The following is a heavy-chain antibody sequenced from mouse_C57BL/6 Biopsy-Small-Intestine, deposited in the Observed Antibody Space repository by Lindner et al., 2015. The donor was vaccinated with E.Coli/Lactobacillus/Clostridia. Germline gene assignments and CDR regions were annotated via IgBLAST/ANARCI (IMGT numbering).Heavy chain of an antibody. V-gene: IGHV1-9*01. D-gene: IGHD3-2*02. CDR1: GYTFTGYW. J-gene: IGHJ4*01. Sequence: VQLQESGAELMKPGASVKLSCKATGYTFTGYWIEWVKQRPGHGLEWIGEILPGSGSTNYNEKFKGKATFTADTSSNTAYMQLSSLTSEDTAVYYCTLDSSGYVRYAMDYWGQGTSVTVSS. CDR2: ILPGSGST. CDR3: TLDSSGYVRYAMDY.